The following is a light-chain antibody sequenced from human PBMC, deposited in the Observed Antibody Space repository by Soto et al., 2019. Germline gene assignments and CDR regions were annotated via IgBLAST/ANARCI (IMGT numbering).Light chain of an antibody. CDR3: QAYDSSLSGGVV. V-gene: IGLV1-40*01. CDR2: GSR. Sequence: QSALTQPPSVSGAPGQRVTISCTGASSDLGAGFDVHWYQQLPGTAPKLLIYGSRNRPSGVPDRISGSKSGTSASLAITGLQAEDEGDYYCQAYDSSLSGGVVFGAGTKVTVL. J-gene: IGLJ2*01. CDR1: SSDLGAGFD.